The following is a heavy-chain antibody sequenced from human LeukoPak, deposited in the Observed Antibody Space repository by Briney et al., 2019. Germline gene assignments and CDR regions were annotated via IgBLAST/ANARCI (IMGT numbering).Heavy chain of an antibody. CDR1: GYTFTSYA. CDR3: ARVKFVDIVATGYGMDV. CDR2: INTNTGNP. Sequence: ASVKVSCKASGYTFTSYAMNWVRQDPGQGLEWMGWINTNTGNPTYAQGFTGRFVFSLDTSVSTAYLQISSLKAEDTAVYYCARVKFVDIVATGYGMDVWGQGTTVTVSS. V-gene: IGHV7-4-1*02. J-gene: IGHJ6*02. D-gene: IGHD5-12*01.